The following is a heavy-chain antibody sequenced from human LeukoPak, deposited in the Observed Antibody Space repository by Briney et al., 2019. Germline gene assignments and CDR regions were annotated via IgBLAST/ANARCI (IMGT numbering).Heavy chain of an antibody. CDR1: AYNFTTYW. CDR2: IYPGGSDT. V-gene: IGHV5-51*01. CDR3: ARRKNGDKHFDY. J-gene: IGHJ4*02. Sequence: GESLKISCKGSAYNFTTYWIGWVRQMPGKGLEWMGIIYPGGSDTRYSPSFQGQVTISADTSINTAYLRWSSLKASDTAMYYCARRKNGDKHFDYWGQGTLVTVSS. D-gene: IGHD4-17*01.